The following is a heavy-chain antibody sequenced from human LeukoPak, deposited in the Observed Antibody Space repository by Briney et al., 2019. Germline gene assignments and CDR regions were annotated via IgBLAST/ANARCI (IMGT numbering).Heavy chain of an antibody. Sequence: PGGSLRLSCAASEFTFSTYSMNWVRQAPGKGLEWVSIISSSSSDIHYADSVKGRFTISRDNAKNSLYLQMNSLRVEDTAVYYCARDRVSGSGSIDYWGRGTLVTVSS. J-gene: IGHJ4*02. CDR2: ISSSSSDI. V-gene: IGHV3-21*01. D-gene: IGHD3-10*01. CDR3: ARDRVSGSGSIDY. CDR1: EFTFSTYS.